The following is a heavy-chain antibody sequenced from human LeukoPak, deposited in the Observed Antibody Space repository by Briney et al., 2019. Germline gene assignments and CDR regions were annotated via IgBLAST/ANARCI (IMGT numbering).Heavy chain of an antibody. CDR1: GGSISSGDYY. J-gene: IGHJ4*02. Sequence: PSQTLSLTCTVSGGSISSGDYYWSWIRQPPGKGPEWIGYIYYSGSTYYNPSLKSRVTISVDTSKNQFSLKLSSVTAADTAVYYCARAHSSSGGVDYWGQGTLVTVSS. CDR2: IYYSGST. V-gene: IGHV4-30-4*08. CDR3: ARAHSSSGGVDY. D-gene: IGHD6-6*01.